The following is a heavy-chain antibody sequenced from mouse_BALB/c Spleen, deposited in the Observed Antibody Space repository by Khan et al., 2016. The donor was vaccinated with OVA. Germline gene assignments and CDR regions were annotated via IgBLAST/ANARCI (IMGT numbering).Heavy chain of an antibody. V-gene: IGHV1-77*01. CDR2: IFPGSDTP. CDR1: GYTFTDYI. J-gene: IGHJ3*01. Sequence: QVQLQQSGPELVKPGASLKVSCKASGYTFTDYIIGWVKQSTRQGLEWIGDIFPGSDTPYYNEKFKDRATLTADKSANTAYMQLSSLTSDDSAVYVCARGWYSAVAYWGQGTLVTVSA. D-gene: IGHD1-1*02. CDR3: ARGWYSAVAY.